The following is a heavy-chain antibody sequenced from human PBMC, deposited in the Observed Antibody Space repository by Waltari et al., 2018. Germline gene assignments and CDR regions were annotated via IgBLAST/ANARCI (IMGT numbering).Heavy chain of an antibody. CDR2: IYHSGRT. J-gene: IGHJ2*01. D-gene: IGHD4-4*01. V-gene: IGHV4-30-2*01. CDR3: ARDYSNARGYFDL. CDR1: GGSISSGGYS. Sequence: QLQLQESGSGLVKPSQTLSLTCAVSGGSISSGGYSWSWIRQPPGKGLEWIGYIYHSGRTYYNPSLKSRVTISVDRSKNQFSLKLSSVTAADTAVYYCARDYSNARGYFDLWGRGTLVTVSS.